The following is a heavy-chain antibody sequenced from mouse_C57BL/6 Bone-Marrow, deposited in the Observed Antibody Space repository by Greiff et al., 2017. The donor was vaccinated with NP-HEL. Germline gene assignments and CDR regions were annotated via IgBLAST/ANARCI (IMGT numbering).Heavy chain of an antibody. CDR1: GYTFTSYW. CDR2: IHPNSGST. V-gene: IGHV1-64*01. Sequence: QVQLQQPGAELVKPGASVKLSCKASGYTFTSYWMHWVKQRPGQGLEWIGMIHPNSGSTNYNEKFKSKATLTVDKSSSTAYMQLSSLTSEDSAVYYCAYYDDYVGVSYWCRGTLVTLSA. D-gene: IGHD2-13*01. CDR3: AYYDDYVGVSY. J-gene: IGHJ3*01.